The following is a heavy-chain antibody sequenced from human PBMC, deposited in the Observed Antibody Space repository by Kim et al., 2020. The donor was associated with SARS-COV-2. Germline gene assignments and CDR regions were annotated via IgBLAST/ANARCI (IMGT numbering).Heavy chain of an antibody. D-gene: IGHD6-19*01. V-gene: IGHV3-33*08. J-gene: IGHJ6*02. CDR2: IWYDGSNK. Sequence: GGSLRLSCAASGFTFSSYGMHWVRQAPGKGLEWVAVIWYDGSNKYYADSVKGRFTISRDNSKNTLYLQMNSLRAEDTAVYYCARDRRIAVAGTYYYYGMDVWGQGTTVTVSS. CDR1: GFTFSSYG. CDR3: ARDRRIAVAGTYYYYGMDV.